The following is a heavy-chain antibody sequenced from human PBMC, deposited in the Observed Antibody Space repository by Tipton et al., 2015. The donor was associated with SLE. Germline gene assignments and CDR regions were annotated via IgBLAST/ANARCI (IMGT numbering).Heavy chain of an antibody. Sequence: TLSLTCTVSGGSISSIIYYWGWIRQPPGKGLEWIGSMYYSGSTYYNPSLKSRVTISVDTSKNQFSLKLSSVTAADTAVYYCARTSGSYMDYWGQGTLVTVSS. CDR1: GGSISSIIYY. D-gene: IGHD3-10*01. CDR3: ARTSGSYMDY. CDR2: MYYSGST. V-gene: IGHV4-39*07. J-gene: IGHJ4*02.